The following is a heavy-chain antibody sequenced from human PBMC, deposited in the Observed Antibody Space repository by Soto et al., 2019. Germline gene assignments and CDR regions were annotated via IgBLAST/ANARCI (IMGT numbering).Heavy chain of an antibody. CDR1: GFTFSSYG. Sequence: QVQLVESGGGVVQPGRSLRLSCAASGFTFSSYGMHWVRQAPGKGLEWVAVISYDGSNKYYADSVKGRFTISRDNSKNTLYLQMNSLRAEDTAVYYCAKDRSYGNSYFDYWGQGTLVTVSS. CDR3: AKDRSYGNSYFDY. CDR2: ISYDGSNK. V-gene: IGHV3-30*18. D-gene: IGHD5-18*01. J-gene: IGHJ4*02.